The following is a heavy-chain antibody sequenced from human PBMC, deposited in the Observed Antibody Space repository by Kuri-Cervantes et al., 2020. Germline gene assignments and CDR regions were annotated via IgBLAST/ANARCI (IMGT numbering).Heavy chain of an antibody. V-gene: IGHV3-30*03. J-gene: IGHJ4*02. CDR2: ISDDASTT. Sequence: GESLKISCAASGLIFSNYGMHWVRQAPGKGLDWVAVISDDASTTYYADSVKGRFTISRDNSKNTLYLQMNSLRAEDTAVCYCARVVRGVRVWFGELDWGQGTLVTVSS. D-gene: IGHD3-10*01. CDR3: ARVVRGVRVWFGELD. CDR1: GLIFSNYG.